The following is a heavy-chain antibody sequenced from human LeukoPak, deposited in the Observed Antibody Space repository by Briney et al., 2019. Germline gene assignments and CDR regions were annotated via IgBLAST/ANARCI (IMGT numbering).Heavy chain of an antibody. CDR3: ARDRSEVAAYFDY. J-gene: IGHJ4*02. Sequence: ATVKVSCKASGYTFTGYNMHWVRQAPGQGLEWMGWINPNSGGTNYAQKFQGRVTMTRDTSISTAYMELSRLRSDDTAVYYCARDRSEVAAYFDYWGQGTLVTVSS. D-gene: IGHD6-19*01. CDR2: INPNSGGT. CDR1: GYTFTGYN. V-gene: IGHV1-2*02.